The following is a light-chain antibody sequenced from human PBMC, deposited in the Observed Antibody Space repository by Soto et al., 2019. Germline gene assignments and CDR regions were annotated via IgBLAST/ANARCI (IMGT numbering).Light chain of an antibody. CDR1: QSITTNS. Sequence: EIVLTQSPGTLSLSPGEGATLSCRASQSITTNSLSWYQQKPGQAPRLLIYGASNSATGVPDRVSASWSGTDFTLSFSRLEPEDFAMYYCQQYVTSPYTFGQGTKLAIK. CDR2: GAS. J-gene: IGKJ2*01. CDR3: QQYVTSPYT. V-gene: IGKV3-20*01.